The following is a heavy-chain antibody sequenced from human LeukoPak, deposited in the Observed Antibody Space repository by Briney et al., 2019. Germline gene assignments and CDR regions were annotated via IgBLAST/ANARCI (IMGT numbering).Heavy chain of an antibody. CDR2: ISYIGST. CDR3: ASGGYCSSTSCYPNWFDP. D-gene: IGHD2-2*01. J-gene: IGHJ5*02. CDR1: GGSITSYY. V-gene: IGHV4-59*01. Sequence: SQTLSLTCTVSGGSITSYYWSWIRQPPGKGLEWIGYISYIGSTNYNPSLQSRVTISVDTSKNQFSLKLTSVTAADTAVYYCASGGYCSSTSCYPNWFDPWGQGTLVTVSS.